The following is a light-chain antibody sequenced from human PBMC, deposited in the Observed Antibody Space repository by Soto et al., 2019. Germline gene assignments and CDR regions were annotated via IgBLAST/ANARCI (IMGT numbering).Light chain of an antibody. V-gene: IGKV3-20*01. J-gene: IGKJ3*01. CDR3: QQYGSSLFT. Sequence: EMVLTQSPGTLSLSPGERATLSCRASQSVSSKYLAWYQQKPGQAPRVLIYGTSIRASGVPERFSGGGSGTDLTLTITRLEPEDFAVYYCQQYGSSLFTFGPGTKVDFK. CDR1: QSVSSKY. CDR2: GTS.